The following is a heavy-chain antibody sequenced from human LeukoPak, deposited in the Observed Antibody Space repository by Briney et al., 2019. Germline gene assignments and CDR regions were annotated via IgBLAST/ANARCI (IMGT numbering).Heavy chain of an antibody. Sequence: GGSLRLSCAASGFTFSSYWMSWVRQAPGKGLEWVSAISGSGGSTYYADSAKGRFTISRDNSKNTLYLQMNSLRAEDTAVYYCAKTRQAPPRIAVAGNNWYFDLWGRGTLVTVSS. V-gene: IGHV3-23*01. CDR3: AKTRQAPPRIAVAGNNWYFDL. CDR2: ISGSGGST. D-gene: IGHD6-19*01. CDR1: GFTFSSYW. J-gene: IGHJ2*01.